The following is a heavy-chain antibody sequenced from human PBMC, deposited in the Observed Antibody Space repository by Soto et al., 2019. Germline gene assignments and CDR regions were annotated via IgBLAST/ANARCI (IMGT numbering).Heavy chain of an antibody. Sequence: PSETLSLTCTVSGGSISSYYWSWIRQPPGKGLEWIGYIYYSGSTNYNPSLKSRVTISVDTSKNQFSLKLSSVTAADTAVYYCARDRSGGSCPPEAYNWFDPWGQGTLVTVSS. J-gene: IGHJ5*02. V-gene: IGHV4-59*01. CDR2: IYYSGST. D-gene: IGHD2-15*01. CDR1: GGSISSYY. CDR3: ARDRSGGSCPPEAYNWFDP.